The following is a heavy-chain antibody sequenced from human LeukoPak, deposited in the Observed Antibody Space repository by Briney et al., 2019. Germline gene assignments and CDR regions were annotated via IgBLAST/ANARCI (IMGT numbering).Heavy chain of an antibody. CDR2: IYYSGST. D-gene: IGHD3-22*01. CDR1: GGSISSYY. Sequence: SETLSLTRTVSGGSISSYYWSWIRQPPGKGLEWIGYIYYSGSTNYNPSLKSRVTISVDTSKNQFSLKLSSVTAADTAVYYCARLSMYYDSSGYYYGDAFDFWGQGTMVTVSS. J-gene: IGHJ3*01. CDR3: ARLSMYYDSSGYYYGDAFDF. V-gene: IGHV4-59*08.